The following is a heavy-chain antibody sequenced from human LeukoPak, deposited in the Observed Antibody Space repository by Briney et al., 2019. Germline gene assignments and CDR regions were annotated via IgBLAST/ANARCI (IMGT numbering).Heavy chain of an antibody. J-gene: IGHJ4*02. D-gene: IGHD1-26*01. CDR1: GFTVSSNY. Sequence: GGSLRLSCAASGFTVSSNYMSWVRQAPGKGLEWVSVIYSGGSTYYADSVKGRFTISRDNSKNTLYLQMNSLRAEDTAVYYCARDRYGVRSGSYDYWGQGTLVTVSS. V-gene: IGHV3-53*01. CDR3: ARDRYGVRSGSYDY. CDR2: IYSGGST.